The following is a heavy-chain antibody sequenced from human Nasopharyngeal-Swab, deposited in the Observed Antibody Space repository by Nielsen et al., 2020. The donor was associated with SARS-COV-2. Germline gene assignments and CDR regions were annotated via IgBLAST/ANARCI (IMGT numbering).Heavy chain of an antibody. CDR3: ARDMGGYGIEDYYYYYGMDV. Sequence: ASVKVSCKASGYTFTSYDINWVRQANGQGLEWMGWMNPNSGNTGYAQKFQGRVTMTRNTSISTAYMELSSLRSEDTAVYYCARDMGGYGIEDYYYYYGMDVWGQGTTVTVSS. D-gene: IGHD5-12*01. CDR2: MNPNSGNT. V-gene: IGHV1-8*01. CDR1: GYTFTSYD. J-gene: IGHJ6*02.